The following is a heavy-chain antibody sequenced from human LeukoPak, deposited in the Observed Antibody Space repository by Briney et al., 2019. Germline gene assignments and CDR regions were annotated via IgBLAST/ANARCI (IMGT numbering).Heavy chain of an antibody. Sequence: SVKVSCKASGGTFSSYAISWVRQAPGQGLEWMGGIIPIFGTANYAQKFQGRVTITADESTSTAYMELSSLRSEDTAVYYCASSGSGSYVFAYFDYWGQGTLVTVSS. CDR2: IIPIFGTA. J-gene: IGHJ4*02. CDR3: ASSGSGSYVFAYFDY. CDR1: GGTFSSYA. V-gene: IGHV1-69*01. D-gene: IGHD3-10*01.